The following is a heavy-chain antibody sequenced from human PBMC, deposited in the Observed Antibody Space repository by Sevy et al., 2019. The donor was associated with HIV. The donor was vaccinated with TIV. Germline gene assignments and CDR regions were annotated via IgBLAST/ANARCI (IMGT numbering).Heavy chain of an antibody. CDR3: ARDLLPAAKLPVAFDI. D-gene: IGHD2-2*01. V-gene: IGHV3-7*01. CDR2: IKQDGSEK. J-gene: IGHJ3*02. CDR1: GFTFSNYY. Sequence: GGSLRLSCAASGFTFSNYYMNWVRQAPGKGLEWVANIKQDGSEKYYVDSVKGRFTISRDNAKNSLYLQMNSLRAEDTAVYYCARDLLPAAKLPVAFDIWGQGTMVTVSS.